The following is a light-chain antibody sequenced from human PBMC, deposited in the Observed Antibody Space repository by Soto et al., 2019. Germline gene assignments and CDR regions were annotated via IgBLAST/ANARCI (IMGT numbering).Light chain of an antibody. J-gene: IGKJ2*01. CDR2: DAF. V-gene: IGKV3-11*01. Sequence: EIVLIQSPATLSLSPGERATLSCRASQSVGNYLVWYQQKPGQAPRLLIYDAFNRATGIPARFSGRGSGTDFTLTISRPEPEDFAVYYCQQRSTWPAYTFGQGTKLEIK. CDR3: QQRSTWPAYT. CDR1: QSVGNY.